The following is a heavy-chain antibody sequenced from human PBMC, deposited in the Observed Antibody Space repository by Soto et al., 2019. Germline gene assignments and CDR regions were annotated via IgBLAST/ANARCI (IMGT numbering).Heavy chain of an antibody. D-gene: IGHD3-22*01. CDR3: ARTDSSGDRGHAFDI. CDR2: IYPGDSDT. Sequence: PGEALQISCKGSGYNFTSYWVGWVRQMPGKGLEWMGIIYPGDSDTRYSPSFQGQVTISADKSISTAYLQWSSLKASDTAMYYCARTDSSGDRGHAFDIWGQGTMVTVSS. CDR1: GYNFTSYW. J-gene: IGHJ3*02. V-gene: IGHV5-51*01.